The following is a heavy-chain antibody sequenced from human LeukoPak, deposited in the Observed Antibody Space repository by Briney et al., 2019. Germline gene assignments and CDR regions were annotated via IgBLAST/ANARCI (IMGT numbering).Heavy chain of an antibody. CDR1: GFTFSSYW. Sequence: GGSLRLSCAASGFTFSSYWMSWVRQAPGKGLEWVANIKRDGSEKYYVDSVKGRFTISRDNAKNSLYLQMNSLRAEDTAVYYCARMAKYSSSWYHNWFDPWGQGTLVTVSS. D-gene: IGHD6-13*01. CDR2: IKRDGSEK. CDR3: ARMAKYSSSWYHNWFDP. V-gene: IGHV3-7*01. J-gene: IGHJ5*02.